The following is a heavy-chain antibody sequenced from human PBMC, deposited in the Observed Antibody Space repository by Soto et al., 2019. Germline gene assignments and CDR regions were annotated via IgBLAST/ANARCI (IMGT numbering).Heavy chain of an antibody. D-gene: IGHD3-10*01. CDR2: IYYNGIT. V-gene: IGHV4-31*03. CDR3: ARARFYGSERTVFDF. Sequence: QVQLQESGPGLVKPSQTLSLTCTVSRGSVSSGGYYWSWIRQHPGKGLEWIGYIYYNGITDYNPSLKSRLIISVDTSNNQFSLILSSVTAADTAVYYCARARFYGSERTVFDFWGQGTLVTVSS. CDR1: RGSVSSGGYY. J-gene: IGHJ4*02.